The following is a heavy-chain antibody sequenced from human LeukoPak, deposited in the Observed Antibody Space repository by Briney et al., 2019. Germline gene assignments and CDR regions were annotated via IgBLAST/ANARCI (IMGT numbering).Heavy chain of an antibody. Sequence: ASVKVSCKATGYTFTGYYMHWVRQAPGQGLEWIGSINPNSGGTNYAQMFQGRVSMTRDTSISTAYMDLSRLTSDDTAFYYCARGGTIPVAAIRPGNDYWGQGTLVSVSS. D-gene: IGHD5-12*01. CDR1: GYTFTGYY. V-gene: IGHV1-2*02. CDR2: INPNSGGT. CDR3: ARGGTIPVAAIRPGNDY. J-gene: IGHJ4*02.